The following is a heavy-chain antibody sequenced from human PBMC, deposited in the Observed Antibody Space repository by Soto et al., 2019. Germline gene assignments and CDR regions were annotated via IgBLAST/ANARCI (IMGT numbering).Heavy chain of an antibody. CDR1: GGSISSYY. CDR2: IYYSGST. D-gene: IGHD4-17*01. CDR3: ASSLSYGDYDYVYMDV. J-gene: IGHJ6*03. Sequence: SETLSLTCTGSGGSISSYYCSWIRQPPGKGLEWIGYIYYSGSTNYNPSLKSRVTISVDTSKNQFSLKLSSVTAADTAVYYCASSLSYGDYDYVYMDVWGKGTTVT. V-gene: IGHV4-59*08.